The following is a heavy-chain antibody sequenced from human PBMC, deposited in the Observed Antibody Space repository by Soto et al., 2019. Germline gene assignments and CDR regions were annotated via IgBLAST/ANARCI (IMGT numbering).Heavy chain of an antibody. J-gene: IGHJ5*02. CDR2: IVVGSGNT. Sequence: TSVKVSCKASGFTFTSSAVQWVRQARGQRLEWIGWIVVGSGNTNYAQKFQERVTITRDMSTSTAYMELSSLRSEDTAVYYCAAAAYCGGDCYSDNWFDPWGQGTLVTVSS. V-gene: IGHV1-58*01. D-gene: IGHD2-21*02. CDR1: GFTFTSSA. CDR3: AAAAYCGGDCYSDNWFDP.